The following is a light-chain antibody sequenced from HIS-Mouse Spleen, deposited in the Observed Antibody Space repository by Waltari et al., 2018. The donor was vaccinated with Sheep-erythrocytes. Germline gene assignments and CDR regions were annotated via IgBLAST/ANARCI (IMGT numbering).Light chain of an antibody. CDR2: EGS. J-gene: IGLJ3*02. CDR3: CSYAGSSTPWV. V-gene: IGLV2-23*01. CDR1: SSDVASYNL. Sequence: QSALTQPASVSGSPGRSITISCTETSSDVASYNLLSCYQQHPGKAPKLMIYEGSKRPSGVSNRFSGSKSGNTASLTISGLQAEDEADYYCCSYAGSSTPWVFGGGTKLTVL.